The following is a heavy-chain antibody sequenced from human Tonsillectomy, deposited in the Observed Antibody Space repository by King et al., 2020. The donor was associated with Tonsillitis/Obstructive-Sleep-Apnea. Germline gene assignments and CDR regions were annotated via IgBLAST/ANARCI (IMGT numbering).Heavy chain of an antibody. CDR3: ARAPSTAYFYYYYMDV. V-gene: IGHV2-26*01. Sequence: VTLKESGPVLVKPTETLTLTCTVSGFSLSNARMGVSWIRQPPGKALEWLAHIFSNDEKSYSTSLNSRLTISKDTSRSQVVLTMTNMDPVDTATYYCARAPSTAYFYYYYMDVWGEGTTVTVSS. D-gene: IGHD2-2*01. J-gene: IGHJ6*03. CDR1: GFSLSNARMG. CDR2: IFSNDEK.